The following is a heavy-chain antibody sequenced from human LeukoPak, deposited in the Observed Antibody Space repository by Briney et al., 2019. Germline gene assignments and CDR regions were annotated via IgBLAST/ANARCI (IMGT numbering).Heavy chain of an antibody. J-gene: IGHJ5*02. CDR3: ARDYCTNGVCYWFDP. CDR2: IIPIFGTA. CDR1: GGTFSSYA. V-gene: IGHV1-69*05. D-gene: IGHD2-8*01. Sequence: GSSVKVSCKASGGTFSSYAISWVRQAPGQGLEWMGGIIPIFGTANYAQKFQGRVTITTDESTSTAYMELSSQRSGDAAVYYCARDYCTNGVCYWFDPWGQGTLVTVSS.